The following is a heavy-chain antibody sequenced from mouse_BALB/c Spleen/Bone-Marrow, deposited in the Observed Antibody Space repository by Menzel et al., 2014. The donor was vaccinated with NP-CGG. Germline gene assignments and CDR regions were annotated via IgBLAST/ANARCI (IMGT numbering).Heavy chain of an antibody. CDR1: GFDFSRYW. J-gene: IGHJ3*01. CDR3: ARMHYYGYVAY. V-gene: IGHV4-1*02. D-gene: IGHD1-2*01. CDR2: TNPDSSTI. Sequence: EVQVVESGGGLVQPGGSLKLSCAASGFDFSRYWMSWVRQAPGKGLEWIGETNPDSSTINYTPSLKDKFIISRDNAKNTLYLQMSKVRSEDTALYYCARMHYYGYVAYWGQGTLVTVSA.